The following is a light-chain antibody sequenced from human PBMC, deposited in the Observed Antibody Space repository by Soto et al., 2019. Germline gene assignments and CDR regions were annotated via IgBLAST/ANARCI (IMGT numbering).Light chain of an antibody. CDR2: DAS. CDR1: QSVSRY. Sequence: EIVLPQSPVTLSLSPGERATLSCKASQSVSRYLAWYQQKPGQPPRLLIYDASKRATGVPARFSGSGSGTDFTLTISSLEPEDFAVYYCQQRSDWPLTFGGGTDVEI. CDR3: QQRSDWPLT. V-gene: IGKV3-11*01. J-gene: IGKJ4*01.